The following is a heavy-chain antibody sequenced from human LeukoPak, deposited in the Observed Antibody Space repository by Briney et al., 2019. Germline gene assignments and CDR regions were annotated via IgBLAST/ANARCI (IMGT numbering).Heavy chain of an antibody. V-gene: IGHV1-69*04. CDR1: GGTFSSYA. Sequence: SVKVSCKASGGTFSSYAISWARQAPGQGLEWMGRIIPILGIANYAQKFQGRVTITADKSTSTAYMELSSLRSEDTAVYYCASRYCSSTSCYRYYGMDVWGQGTTVTVSS. CDR2: IIPILGIA. D-gene: IGHD2-2*02. J-gene: IGHJ6*02. CDR3: ASRYCSSTSCYRYYGMDV.